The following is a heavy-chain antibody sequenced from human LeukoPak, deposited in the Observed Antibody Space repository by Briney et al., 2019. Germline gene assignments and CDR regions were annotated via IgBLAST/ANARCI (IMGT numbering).Heavy chain of an antibody. Sequence: SETLSLTCTVSGGSISSYYWSWIRQPPGKGLEWIVYIYYSGSTNYNPSLKSVVTISVDTSKNQFSLKLSSVTAADTAVYYWARGGGYCSGGSCYRWFDPWGQGTLVTVSS. CDR3: ARGGGYCSGGSCYRWFDP. J-gene: IGHJ5*02. V-gene: IGHV4-59*01. CDR2: IYYSGST. CDR1: GGSISSYY. D-gene: IGHD2-15*01.